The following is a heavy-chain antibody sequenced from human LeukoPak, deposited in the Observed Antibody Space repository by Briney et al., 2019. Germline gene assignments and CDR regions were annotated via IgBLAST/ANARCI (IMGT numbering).Heavy chain of an antibody. Sequence: GGSLRLSCAASGFTFSSYDMSWVRQAPGKGLEWVSAISGSGGSTYYADSVKGRFTISRDNSKNTLYLQMNSLRAEDTAVYYCARRRFLEWFLDVWGKGTTVTVSS. D-gene: IGHD3-3*01. CDR2: ISGSGGST. J-gene: IGHJ6*04. CDR1: GFTFSSYD. CDR3: ARRRFLEWFLDV. V-gene: IGHV3-23*01.